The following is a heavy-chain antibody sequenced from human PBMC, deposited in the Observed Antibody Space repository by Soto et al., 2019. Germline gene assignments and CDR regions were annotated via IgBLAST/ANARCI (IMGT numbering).Heavy chain of an antibody. V-gene: IGHV3-66*01. CDR3: ARDTAYGDYSFDY. CDR1: GFTVSSNY. CDR2: IYSGGST. D-gene: IGHD4-17*01. Sequence: PGGSLRLSCAASGFTVSSNYMSWVRQAPGKGLEWVSVIYSGGSTYYADSVKGRFTTSRDNSKNTLYLQMNSLRAEDTAVYYCARDTAYGDYSFDYWGQGTLVTVSS. J-gene: IGHJ4*02.